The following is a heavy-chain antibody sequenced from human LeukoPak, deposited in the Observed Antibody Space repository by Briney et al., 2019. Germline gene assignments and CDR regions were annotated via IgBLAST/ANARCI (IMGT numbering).Heavy chain of an antibody. D-gene: IGHD2-8*01. CDR1: GFTFSSYE. CDR2: ISSSGSTI. V-gene: IGHV3-48*03. J-gene: IGHJ6*02. CDR3: ARDCRLEGVVMVYAIGYYGMDV. Sequence: PGGSLRLSCAASGFTFSSYEMNWVRQAPGKGLEWVSYISSSGSTIYYADSVKGRFTISRDNAKNSLYLQMNSLRVEDTAVYYCARDCRLEGVVMVYAIGYYGMDVWGQGTTVTVSS.